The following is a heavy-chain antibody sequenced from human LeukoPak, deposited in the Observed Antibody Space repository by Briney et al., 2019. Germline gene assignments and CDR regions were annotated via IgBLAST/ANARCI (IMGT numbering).Heavy chain of an antibody. CDR1: GFTFSSYS. D-gene: IGHD3-9*01. Sequence: GGSLRLSCAASGFTFSSYSMNWVRQAPGKGLEWVSSISSSSSCIYYADSVKGRFTISRDNAKNSLYLQMNSLRAEDTAVYYCARDGSRTYYDILTGYYTDYYYYMDVWGKGTTVTVSS. CDR3: ARDGSRTYYDILTGYYTDYYYYMDV. J-gene: IGHJ6*03. V-gene: IGHV3-21*01. CDR2: ISSSSSCI.